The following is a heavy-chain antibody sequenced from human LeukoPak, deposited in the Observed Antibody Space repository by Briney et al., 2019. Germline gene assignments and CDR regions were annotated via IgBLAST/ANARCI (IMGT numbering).Heavy chain of an antibody. J-gene: IGHJ6*02. D-gene: IGHD6-19*01. Sequence: PGGSLRLSCAASGFTFSSYSMNWVRQAPGKGLEWVSSISSSSSYIYYADSVKGRFTISRDNAKNSLYLQMNSLRAEDTAVYYCARDIRIAVAGSASYGMDVWGQGTTVTVSS. CDR3: ARDIRIAVAGSASYGMDV. CDR1: GFTFSSYS. V-gene: IGHV3-21*01. CDR2: ISSSSSYI.